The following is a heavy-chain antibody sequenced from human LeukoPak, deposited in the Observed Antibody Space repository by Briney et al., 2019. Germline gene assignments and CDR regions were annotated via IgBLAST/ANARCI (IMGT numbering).Heavy chain of an antibody. CDR3: ARDEEYCSSTSCYKNWYFDL. CDR2: ISSSSSYI. Sequence: GGSLRLSCAASGFNFNNYNMNWVRQAPGKGLEWVSSISSSSSYIYYADSVKGRFTISRDNAKNSLYLQMNSLRAEDTAVYYCARDEEYCSSTSCYKNWYFDLWGRGTLVTVSS. V-gene: IGHV3-21*01. D-gene: IGHD2-2*02. J-gene: IGHJ2*01. CDR1: GFNFNNYN.